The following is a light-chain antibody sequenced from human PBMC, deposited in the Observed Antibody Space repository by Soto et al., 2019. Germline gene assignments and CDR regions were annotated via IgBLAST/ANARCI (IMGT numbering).Light chain of an antibody. Sequence: DIQMTQSPSSLSASVGDRVTITCRASPGIRNYLAWYQQKPEKVPKLLIHAASTLQSGVPSRFSGSGSGSDFTLTISSLQPEDVATYYCQKYLSAPFTFGPGTKVDIK. J-gene: IGKJ3*01. V-gene: IGKV1-27*01. CDR3: QKYLSAPFT. CDR1: PGIRNY. CDR2: AAS.